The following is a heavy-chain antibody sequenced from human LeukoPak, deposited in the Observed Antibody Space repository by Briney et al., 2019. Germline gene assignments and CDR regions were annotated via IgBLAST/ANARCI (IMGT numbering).Heavy chain of an antibody. Sequence: GGSLRLSCAASGFTFSSYGMHWVRQAPGKGLEWVAVISYDGSNKYYADSVKGRFTISRDNSKNSLYLQMNSLRAEDTALYYCAKDLIVGAIHYYFDYWGQGTLVTVSS. D-gene: IGHD1-26*01. J-gene: IGHJ4*02. V-gene: IGHV3-30*18. CDR2: ISYDGSNK. CDR1: GFTFSSYG. CDR3: AKDLIVGAIHYYFDY.